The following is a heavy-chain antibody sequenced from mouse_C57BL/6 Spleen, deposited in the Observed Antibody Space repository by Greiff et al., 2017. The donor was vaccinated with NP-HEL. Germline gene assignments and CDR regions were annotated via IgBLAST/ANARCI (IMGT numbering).Heavy chain of an antibody. J-gene: IGHJ3*01. CDR3: ARHYGYDDDGFAY. CDR2: IYPYNGVS. CDR1: GYSFTGYY. V-gene: IGHV1-31*01. D-gene: IGHD2-2*01. Sequence: VQLKESGPELVKPGASVKISCKASGYSFTGYYMHWVKQSHGNILDWIGYIYPYNGVSSYNQKFKGKATLTVDKSSSTAYMELRSLTSEDSAVYYCARHYGYDDDGFAYWGQGTLVTVSA.